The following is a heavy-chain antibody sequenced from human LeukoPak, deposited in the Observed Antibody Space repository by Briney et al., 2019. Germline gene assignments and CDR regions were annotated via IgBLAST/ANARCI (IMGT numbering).Heavy chain of an antibody. CDR2: IYPGDDDT. CDR1: GYVFVFYW. CDR3: AKTDSAEGTFEI. D-gene: IGHD1-14*01. V-gene: IGHV5-51*01. J-gene: IGHJ3*02. Sequence: GESLKISCQASGYVFVFYWIAWVRQMPGKGLEWIGIIYPGDDDTRYGPSMQGQVIISADTSINTAYLHLNSLKASDTAIYYCAKTDSAEGTFEIWGQGTMVTVSS.